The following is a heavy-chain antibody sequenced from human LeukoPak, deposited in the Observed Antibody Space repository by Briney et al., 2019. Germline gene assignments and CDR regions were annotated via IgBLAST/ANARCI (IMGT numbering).Heavy chain of an antibody. CDR3: AKDSLFSLAFDY. D-gene: IGHD3-3*01. CDR1: GFTFSSYA. Sequence: GGSLRLSCAASGFTFSSYAMSWVRHAPGNGLEWVSAISGSGGSTYYADSVKGRFTISRDNSKNTLYLQMNSLRAEDTAVYYCAKDSLFSLAFDYWGQGTLVTVSS. V-gene: IGHV3-23*01. J-gene: IGHJ4*02. CDR2: ISGSGGST.